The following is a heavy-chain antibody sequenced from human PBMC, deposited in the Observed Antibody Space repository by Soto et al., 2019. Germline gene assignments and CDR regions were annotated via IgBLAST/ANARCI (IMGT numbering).Heavy chain of an antibody. V-gene: IGHV4-31*04. D-gene: IGHD1-1*01. CDR2: IYYSGST. CDR1: GDSLSSGGYY. CDR3: WKTKTPHVRNGMDV. Sequence: QVRLQESGPGLVRSSQTLSLTCTVSGDSLSSGGYYCSWIRQLPGKGLEWIGFIYYSGSTFYNPSLRSRVTMSADASKNQISLKLSSVTAADTAVYYCWKTKTPHVRNGMDVWGQGTTVTVSS. J-gene: IGHJ6*02.